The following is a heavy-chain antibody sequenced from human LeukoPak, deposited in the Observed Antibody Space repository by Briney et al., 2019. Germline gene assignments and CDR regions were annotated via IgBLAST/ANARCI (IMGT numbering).Heavy chain of an antibody. CDR2: IYYSGST. CDR1: GGSISSSNYY. Sequence: PSETLSLTCTVSGGSISSSNYYWGWIRQSPGKGLEWIGNIYYSGSTYYNPSLKRRVTIFVDTSKNQFSLKLSSVTAADTAVYYCARMINGYCTHGVCYLIDYWGQGTLVTVSS. D-gene: IGHD2-8*01. J-gene: IGHJ4*02. V-gene: IGHV4-39*01. CDR3: ARMINGYCTHGVCYLIDY.